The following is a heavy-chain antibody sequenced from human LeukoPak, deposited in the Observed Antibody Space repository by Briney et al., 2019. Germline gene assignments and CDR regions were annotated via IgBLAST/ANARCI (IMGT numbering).Heavy chain of an antibody. D-gene: IGHD6-19*01. Sequence: PSETLSLTCTVSGGSISTDIFYWGWIRQSPGKGLEWIGSVHCSGTNYFNPSLKSRVTISADTSKNHFSLNLTSVTAADTAVYYCARVSVAGLVHYWGQGALVTVSS. CDR3: ARVSVAGLVHY. CDR2: VHCSGTN. J-gene: IGHJ4*02. CDR1: GGSISTDIFY. V-gene: IGHV4-39*02.